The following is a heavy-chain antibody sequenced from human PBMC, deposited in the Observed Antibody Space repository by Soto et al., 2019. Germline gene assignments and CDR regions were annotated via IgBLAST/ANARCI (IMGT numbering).Heavy chain of an antibody. CDR1: GFTFSGHA. CDR3: ARDGQSLAPYALAV. V-gene: IGHV3-33*01. Sequence: QVQVVESGGGVVQPGRSLRLSCTASGFTFSGHAMHWVRQPPGKGLEWVAQIWYDGSNKYYADSVKGRFTISRDNSKNTLNVQVDSLRVEDTAVYYCARDGQSLAPYALAVWGQGTSVTVSS. CDR2: IWYDGSNK. D-gene: IGHD6-19*01. J-gene: IGHJ6*02.